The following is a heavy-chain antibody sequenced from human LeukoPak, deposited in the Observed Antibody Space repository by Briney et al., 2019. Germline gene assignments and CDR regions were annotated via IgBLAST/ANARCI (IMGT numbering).Heavy chain of an antibody. D-gene: IGHD3-10*01. CDR2: IYTSGST. J-gene: IGHJ4*02. CDR1: GGSISSYY. Sequence: PSETLSLTCTVSGGSISSYYWSWIRQPAGKGLEWIGRIYTSGSTNYSPSLKSRVTMSVDTPKNQFSLKLSSVTAADTAVYYCARSGLMVRGVIPFDYWGQGTLVTVSS. CDR3: ARSGLMVRGVIPFDY. V-gene: IGHV4-4*07.